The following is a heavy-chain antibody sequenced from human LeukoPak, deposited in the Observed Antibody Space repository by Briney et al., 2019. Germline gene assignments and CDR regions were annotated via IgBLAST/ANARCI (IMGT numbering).Heavy chain of an antibody. CDR1: GFTFSSYA. Sequence: GGSLRLSCAASGFTFSSYAMSWVRQAPGKGLEWVSAISGSGGSTYYAGSVKGRFTISRDNSKNTLYLQMNSLRAEDTAVYYCAKGGTADLAYIDYWGQGALVTVSS. V-gene: IGHV3-23*01. J-gene: IGHJ4*02. D-gene: IGHD1/OR15-1a*01. CDR3: AKGGTADLAYIDY. CDR2: ISGSGGST.